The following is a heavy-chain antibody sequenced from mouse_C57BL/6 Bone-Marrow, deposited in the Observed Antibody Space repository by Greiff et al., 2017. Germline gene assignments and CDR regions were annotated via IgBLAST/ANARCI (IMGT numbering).Heavy chain of an antibody. J-gene: IGHJ1*03. CDR2: LDPSDSYT. Sequence: VQLQQPGAELVMPGASVKLSCKASGYTFTSYWMHWVKQRPGQGLEWIGELDPSDSYTNYNQKFKGQSTLTVDKSSSTAYMQLSSLTSEDSAVYYCARDSNYVGYFDVWGTGTTVTVSS. D-gene: IGHD2-5*01. CDR3: ARDSNYVGYFDV. CDR1: GYTFTSYW. V-gene: IGHV1-69*01.